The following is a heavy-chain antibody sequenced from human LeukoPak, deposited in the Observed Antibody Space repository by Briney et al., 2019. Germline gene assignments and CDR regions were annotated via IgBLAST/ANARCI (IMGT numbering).Heavy chain of an antibody. D-gene: IGHD6-19*01. J-gene: IGHJ4*02. CDR3: TTQAVAGGY. V-gene: IGHV5-51*01. Sequence: GESLKISCKGSGYDFSTYWIGWVRQLPGKGLEWMGIIYPGDSETRYSPSFQGQVTISAGKSINTAYLQWSSLKASDTAMYYCTTQAVAGGYWGQGTLVTVSS. CDR1: GYDFSTYW. CDR2: IYPGDSET.